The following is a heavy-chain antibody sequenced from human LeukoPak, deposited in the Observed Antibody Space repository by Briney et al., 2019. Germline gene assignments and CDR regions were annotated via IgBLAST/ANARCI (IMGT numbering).Heavy chain of an antibody. V-gene: IGHV4-59*01. CDR1: GDSISSYY. Sequence: SETLSLTCTVSGDSISSYYWNWIRQPPGKGLEWIGYRYHSGITNYNPSLKSRVTISIDKSKNQFSLKLTSVTAADTAVYYCARGSYPLNYWGQGTLVTVSS. CDR3: ARGSYPLNY. D-gene: IGHD1-26*01. CDR2: RYHSGIT. J-gene: IGHJ4*02.